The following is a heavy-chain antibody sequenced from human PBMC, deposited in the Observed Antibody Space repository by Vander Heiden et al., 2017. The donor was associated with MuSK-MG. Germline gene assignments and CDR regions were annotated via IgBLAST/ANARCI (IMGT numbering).Heavy chain of an antibody. CDR1: GFPFRSSA. V-gene: IGHV3-23*01. D-gene: IGHD5-18*01. CDR2: ISGSGGST. Sequence: EVQLLESGGGLVQPGGSLRLSCAASGFPFRSSAMSWVRPAPGKGLEWVSAISGSGGSTYYADSVKGRFTISRDNSKNTLYLQMNSLRAEDTAVYYCAKGGYSSHFDYWGQGTLVTVSS. CDR3: AKGGYSSHFDY. J-gene: IGHJ4*02.